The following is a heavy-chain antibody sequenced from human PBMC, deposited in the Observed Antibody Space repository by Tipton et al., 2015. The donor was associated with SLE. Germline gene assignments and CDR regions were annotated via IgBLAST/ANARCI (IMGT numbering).Heavy chain of an antibody. CDR2: IYHSGST. Sequence: TLSLTCAVSGYSISSGYYWGWIRQPPGKGLEWIGSIYHSGSTYYNPSLKSRVTISVDTSKNQFSLKLSSVTAADTAMYYCARTDDYGENDYWGQGTLVTVSS. J-gene: IGHJ4*02. V-gene: IGHV4-38-2*01. D-gene: IGHD4-17*01. CDR1: GYSISSGYY. CDR3: ARTDDYGENDY.